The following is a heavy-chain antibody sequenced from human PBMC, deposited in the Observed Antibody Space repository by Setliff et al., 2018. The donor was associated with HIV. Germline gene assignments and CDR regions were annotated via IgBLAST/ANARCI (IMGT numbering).Heavy chain of an antibody. CDR1: GGSFSDNY. J-gene: IGHJ4*02. Sequence: ETLSLTCAVYGGSFSDNYWSWIRQSPGKGLVWVSRINSDGSSTTYADSVKGRFTISRDNAKNTLYLQMNSLRAEDTAVYYCARGGSNSWSPFDYWGQGTLVTVSS. CDR2: INSDGSST. D-gene: IGHD6-13*01. CDR3: ARGGSNSWSPFDY. V-gene: IGHV3-74*01.